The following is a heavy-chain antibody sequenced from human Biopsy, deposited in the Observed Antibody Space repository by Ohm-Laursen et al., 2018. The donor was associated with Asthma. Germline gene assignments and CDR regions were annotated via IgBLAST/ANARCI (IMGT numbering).Heavy chain of an antibody. Sequence: SLRLSCSASGFAVSRDHMFWVRQAPGKGLEWVSVIYSGGTSHTADSVRGRFTISRDNSQNTLYLHMDSLSAEDTAVYYCAEDRSGTWYGFDYWGQGTLVTVSS. V-gene: IGHV3-53*01. D-gene: IGHD6-13*01. CDR3: AEDRSGTWYGFDY. J-gene: IGHJ4*02. CDR2: IYSGGTS. CDR1: GFAVSRDH.